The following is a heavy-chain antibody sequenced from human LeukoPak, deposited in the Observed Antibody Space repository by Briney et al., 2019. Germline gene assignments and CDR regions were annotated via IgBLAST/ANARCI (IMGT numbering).Heavy chain of an antibody. J-gene: IGHJ5*02. D-gene: IGHD6-13*01. CDR3: ATGLAAAGT. Sequence: SVKVSCKASGGTFSSYAISWVRQAPGQGLEWMGGIIPIFGTANYAQKFQGRVTMTEDTSTDTAYMELSSLRSEDTAVYYCATGLAAAGTWGQGTLVTVSS. CDR1: GGTFSSYA. CDR2: IIPIFGTA. V-gene: IGHV1-69*06.